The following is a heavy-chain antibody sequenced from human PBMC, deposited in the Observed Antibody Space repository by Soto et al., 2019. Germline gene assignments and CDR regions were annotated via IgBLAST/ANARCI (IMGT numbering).Heavy chain of an antibody. D-gene: IGHD2-2*01. J-gene: IGHJ4*02. CDR3: ARGDIVLVPAATHFAY. CDR1: GYTFTSYY. V-gene: IGHV1-46*01. Sequence: ASVKVSCKASGYTFTSYYMHWVRQAPGQGLEWMGIINPSGGSTSYAQKFQGRVTMTRDTSTSTVYMELSSLRSEDTAVYYCARGDIVLVPAATHFAYWGQGTLVTVSS. CDR2: INPSGGST.